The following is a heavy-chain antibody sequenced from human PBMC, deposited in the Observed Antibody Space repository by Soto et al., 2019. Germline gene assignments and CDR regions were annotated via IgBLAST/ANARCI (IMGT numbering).Heavy chain of an antibody. D-gene: IGHD6-13*01. CDR3: ARGRGAAADYFDF. CDR2: ISSSTSHT. J-gene: IGHJ4*02. V-gene: IGHV3-11*05. CDR1: GFTFSDYY. Sequence: GGSLRLSCAVSGFTFSDYYMTWIRQAPGKGLEWVSYISSSTSHTNYADSVKGRFTISRDNAKNSLFLQMNSLRAEDTAVYYCARGRGAAADYFDFWGQGTLVPSPQ.